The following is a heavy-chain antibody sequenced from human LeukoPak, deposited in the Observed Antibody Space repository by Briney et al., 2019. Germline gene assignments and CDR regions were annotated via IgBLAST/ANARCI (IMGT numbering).Heavy chain of an antibody. CDR1: GGSISSGGYY. Sequence: SQTLSLTCTVSGGSISSGGYYWSWIRQHPGKGLEWIGYIYCSGSTYYNPSLKSRVTISVDTSKNQFSLKLSSVTAADTAVYYCARAYPYYGDYYFDYWGQGTLVTVSS. CDR3: ARAYPYYGDYYFDY. V-gene: IGHV4-31*03. D-gene: IGHD4-17*01. CDR2: IYCSGST. J-gene: IGHJ4*02.